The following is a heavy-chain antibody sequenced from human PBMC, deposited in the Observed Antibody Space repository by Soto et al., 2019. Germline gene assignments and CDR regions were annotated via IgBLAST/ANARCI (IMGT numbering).Heavy chain of an antibody. Sequence: QITLKESGPTLVKPTQTLTLTCTFSGFSLSTSGVGVGWIRQPPGKALEWLALIYWDDTKRYSPSLKSRLTIXTXTXXNQVVLTMTNMDPVDTATYYCAHRRIVGTSNWFDPWGQGTLVTVSS. V-gene: IGHV2-5*02. J-gene: IGHJ5*02. CDR3: AHRRIVGTSNWFDP. CDR2: IYWDDTK. D-gene: IGHD1-26*01. CDR1: GFSLSTSGVG.